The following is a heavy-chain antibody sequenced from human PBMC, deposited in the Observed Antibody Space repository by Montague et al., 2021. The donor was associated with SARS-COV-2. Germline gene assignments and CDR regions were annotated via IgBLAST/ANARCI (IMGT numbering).Heavy chain of an antibody. J-gene: IGHJ5*01. CDR1: GGSITYSSYY. V-gene: IGHV4-39*07. D-gene: IGHD3-10*01. CDR3: ARASFYYGSGSHYNNWFDS. CDR2: IYCSGTA. Sequence: SETLSLTCTMSGGSITYSSYYWSRIRLPPGKGLEWIGSIYCSGTAYYNASLKSRVTMSLDMSENQLSLRLKSTTAADTAVYFCARASFYYGSGSHYNNWFDSWGQGTVVTVSS.